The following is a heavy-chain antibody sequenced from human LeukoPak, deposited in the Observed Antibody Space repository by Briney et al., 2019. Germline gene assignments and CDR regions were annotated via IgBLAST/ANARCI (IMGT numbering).Heavy chain of an antibody. D-gene: IGHD3-22*01. CDR1: GFTFSTSW. V-gene: IGHV3-74*01. J-gene: IGHJ4*02. CDR3: ARVTYYDDSTGYRFDY. CDR2: INSDGSST. Sequence: GGSLRLSCAASGFTFSTSWMHWVRQAPGKGLVWVSRINSDGSSTTYADSVKGRFTISRDNAKNTLYLQMNSLRAEDTAVYYCARVTYYDDSTGYRFDYWGQGTLVTVSS.